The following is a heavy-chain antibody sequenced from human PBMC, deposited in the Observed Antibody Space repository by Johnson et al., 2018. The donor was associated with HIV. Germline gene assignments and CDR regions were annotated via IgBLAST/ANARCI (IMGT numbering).Heavy chain of an antibody. V-gene: IGHV3-64*01. CDR2: ISSDGGSQ. CDR3: AKGQSSGYPKDAFDI. Sequence: VQLVESGGGLVQPGGSLRLSCAASGFTFSSYAMHWVRQAPGKGLEYVSAISSDGGSQYSANSVKGRFTISRDNSKNTLYLQMNSLRTEYTAMYYCAKGQSSGYPKDAFDIWGRGTIVTISS. D-gene: IGHD3-22*01. CDR1: GFTFSSYA. J-gene: IGHJ3*02.